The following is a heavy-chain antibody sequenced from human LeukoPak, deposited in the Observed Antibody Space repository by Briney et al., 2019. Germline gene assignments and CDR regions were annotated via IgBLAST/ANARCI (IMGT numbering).Heavy chain of an antibody. V-gene: IGHV5-51*01. CDR1: VYSFTTYW. D-gene: IGHD1-1*01. Sequence: PGESLKISCKGSVYSFTTYWIGLVRQMPGRGLEWMGIIYPGDSDTRYSSSFQGQVTISADKSISTAYLQWSSLKASDTAMYFCVRATWQLVSPYYFDYWGQGTLVTVSP. J-gene: IGHJ4*02. CDR3: VRATWQLVSPYYFDY. CDR2: IYPGDSDT.